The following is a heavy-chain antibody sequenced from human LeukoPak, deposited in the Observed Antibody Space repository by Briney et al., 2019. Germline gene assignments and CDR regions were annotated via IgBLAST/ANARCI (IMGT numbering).Heavy chain of an antibody. Sequence: GGSLRLSCAASGFTFSSYAMRWIRQAPGKGLEWVSAVSGSGGSTDYADSVKGRFTISRDNSKDTLFLQMNSLRAEDTAVYYCAKTWARAVSAADYWGQGTLVTVSS. CDR1: GFTFSSYA. J-gene: IGHJ4*02. V-gene: IGHV3-23*01. D-gene: IGHD1-26*01. CDR3: AKTWARAVSAADY. CDR2: VSGSGGST.